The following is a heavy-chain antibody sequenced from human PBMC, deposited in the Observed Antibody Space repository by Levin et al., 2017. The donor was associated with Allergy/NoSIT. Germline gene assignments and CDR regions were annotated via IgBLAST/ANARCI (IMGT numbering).Heavy chain of an antibody. J-gene: IGHJ6*03. CDR1: GYSISSGYY. CDR3: ARVKDCSGGSCYFRYYYYMDV. Sequence: PSETLSLTCAVSGYSISSGYYWGWIRQPPGKGLEWIGSIYHSGSTYYNPSLKSRVTISVDTSKNQFSLKLSSVTAADTAVYYCARVKDCSGGSCYFRYYYYMDVWGKGTTVTVSS. V-gene: IGHV4-38-2*01. CDR2: IYHSGST. D-gene: IGHD2-15*01.